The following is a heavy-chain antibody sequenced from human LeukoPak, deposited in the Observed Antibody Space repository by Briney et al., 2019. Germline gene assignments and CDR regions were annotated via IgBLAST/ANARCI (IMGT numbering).Heavy chain of an antibody. V-gene: IGHV3-53*01. CDR2: IYSGGST. CDR1: GFTVSSNY. Sequence: GGSLRLSCAASGFTVSSNYMSWVRQAPGKGLEWVSVIYSGGSTYYADSVKGRFTISRDNSKNTLYLQMNSLRAEDTAVYYCARDPSGDYDAFDIWGQGTMVTVSS. D-gene: IGHD2-21*02. CDR3: ARDPSGDYDAFDI. J-gene: IGHJ3*02.